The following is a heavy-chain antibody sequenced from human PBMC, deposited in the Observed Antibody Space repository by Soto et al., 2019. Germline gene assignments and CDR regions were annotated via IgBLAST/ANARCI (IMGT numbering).Heavy chain of an antibody. CDR3: AKHPNWGPGFCRGGSCYSPMSDY. D-gene: IGHD2-15*01. Sequence: QVQLVESGGGVVQPGRSLRLSCAASGFTFSSYGMHWVRQAPGKGLEWVAVISYDGSNKYYADSVKGRFTISRDNSKTTLYLQMNSLRAEDTAVYYCAKHPNWGPGFCRGGSCYSPMSDYWGQGTLVTVSS. V-gene: IGHV3-30*18. CDR1: GFTFSSYG. CDR2: ISYDGSNK. J-gene: IGHJ4*02.